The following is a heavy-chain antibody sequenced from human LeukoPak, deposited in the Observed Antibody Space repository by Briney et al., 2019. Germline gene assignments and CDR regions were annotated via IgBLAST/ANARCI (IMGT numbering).Heavy chain of an antibody. J-gene: IGHJ6*04. CDR3: TRQADV. CDR1: GFTLSGSA. CDR2: IRSKANSYAT. Sequence: GGSLKLSCAASGFTLSGSAMHWVRQASGKGLEWVGRIRSKANSYATAYAASVKGRFTISRDDSKNTAYLQMNSLKTEDTAVYYCTRQADVWGKGTTVTISS. V-gene: IGHV3-73*01.